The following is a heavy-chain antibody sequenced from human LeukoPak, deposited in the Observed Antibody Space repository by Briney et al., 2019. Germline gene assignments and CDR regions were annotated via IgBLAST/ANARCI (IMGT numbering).Heavy chain of an antibody. V-gene: IGHV3-53*04. CDR3: ARDPRYCSSTSCYSGAFDI. Sequence: GGSLRLSCAASGFTVSSNYMSWVRQAPGKGLEWVSVIYSGGSTYYADSVKGRFTISRHNSENTLYLQMNSLRAEDTAVYYCARDPRYCSSTSCYSGAFDIWGQGTMVTVSS. CDR1: GFTVSSNY. D-gene: IGHD2-2*01. CDR2: IYSGGST. J-gene: IGHJ3*02.